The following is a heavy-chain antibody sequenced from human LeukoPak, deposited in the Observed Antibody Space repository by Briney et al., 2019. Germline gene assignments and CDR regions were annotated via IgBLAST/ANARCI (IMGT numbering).Heavy chain of an antibody. D-gene: IGHD1-26*01. CDR1: GGSISSYY. J-gene: IGHJ6*03. Sequence: PSETLSLTCTVSGGSISSYYWSWIRQPPGKGLEWIGYIYTSGSTNYNPSLKSRVTISVDTSKNQFSLKLSSVTAADTAVYYCARRTGATTPEGYYYYMDVWGKGTTVTVSS. CDR3: ARRTGATTPEGYYYYMDV. V-gene: IGHV4-4*09. CDR2: IYTSGST.